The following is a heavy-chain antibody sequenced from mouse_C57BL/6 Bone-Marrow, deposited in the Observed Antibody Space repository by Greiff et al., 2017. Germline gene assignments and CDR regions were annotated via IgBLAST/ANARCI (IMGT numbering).Heavy chain of an antibody. CDR3: ARGYYGSSYGFAY. CDR1: GFNIKNTY. J-gene: IGHJ3*01. Sequence: VHVKQSVAELVRPGASVKLSCTASGFNIKNTYMHWVKQRPEQGLEWIGRIDPANGNTKYAPKFQGKATITADTSSNTAYLQLSSLTSEDTAIYYCARGYYGSSYGFAYWGQGTLVTVSA. CDR2: IDPANGNT. V-gene: IGHV14-3*01. D-gene: IGHD1-1*01.